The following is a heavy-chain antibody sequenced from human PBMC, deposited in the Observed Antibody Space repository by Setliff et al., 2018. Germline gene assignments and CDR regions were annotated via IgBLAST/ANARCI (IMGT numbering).Heavy chain of an antibody. CDR1: GYTFSTYG. J-gene: IGHJ3*01. V-gene: IGHV1-18*01. D-gene: IGHD2-2*01. CDR3: ARFGGSCSSSSCYASDL. Sequence: GASVKVSCKASGYTFSTYGLHWVRQAPGQGPEWMGMIITNTGKTSYAQKFQGRVTMTTDTSTGTGYMELRSLRSDDTVVYFCARFGGSCSSSSCYASDLWGQGTMVTVSS. CDR2: IITNTGKT.